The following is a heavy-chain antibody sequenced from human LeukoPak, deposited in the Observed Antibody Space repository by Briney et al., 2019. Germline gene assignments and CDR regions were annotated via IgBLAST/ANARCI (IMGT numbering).Heavy chain of an antibody. CDR2: INPNSGGT. J-gene: IGHJ4*02. CDR3: ARHAMVRGAQDY. V-gene: IGHV1-2*02. CDR1: GYTFTSYY. D-gene: IGHD3-10*01. Sequence: ASVKVSCKASGYTFTSYYMHWVRQAPGQGLEWMGWINPNSGGTNYAQKFQGRVTMTGDTSISTAYMELSRLRSDDTAVYYCARHAMVRGAQDYWGQGTLVTVSS.